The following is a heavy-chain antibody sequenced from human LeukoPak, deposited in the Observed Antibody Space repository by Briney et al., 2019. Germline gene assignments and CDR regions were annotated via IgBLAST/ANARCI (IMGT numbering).Heavy chain of an antibody. CDR2: ISGSGGST. CDR1: GFTFSSYA. D-gene: IGHD3-22*01. J-gene: IGHJ4*02. CDR3: AKAPGYYDSSGYYFDY. V-gene: IGHV3-23*01. Sequence: GGSLRLSCAASGFTFSSYAMSWVRQAPGKGLEWVSAISGSGGSTYYAASVKGRFTISRDNSKNTLYLQMNSLRAEDTAVYYCAKAPGYYDSSGYYFDYWGQGTLVTVSS.